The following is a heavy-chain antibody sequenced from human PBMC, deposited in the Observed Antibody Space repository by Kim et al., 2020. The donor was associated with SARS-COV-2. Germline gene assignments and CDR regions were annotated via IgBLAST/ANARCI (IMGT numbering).Heavy chain of an antibody. V-gene: IGHV3-30*01. D-gene: IGHD2-2*01. CDR3: ARTGIVVVPAALIDD. Sequence: TLEGRITISRDNSQNAPFLQMNSLRAEDTAVYYCARTGIVVVPAALIDDWGQGTLVTVSS. J-gene: IGHJ4*02.